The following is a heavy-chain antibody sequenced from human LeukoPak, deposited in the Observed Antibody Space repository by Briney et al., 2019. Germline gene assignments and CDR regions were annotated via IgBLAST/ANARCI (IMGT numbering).Heavy chain of an antibody. Sequence: SETLSLTCTVSGGSISSSDYYWGWIRQPPGKGLEWIGSIYYSGSTYYNPSLKGRVTISVDTSKNQFSLKLSSVTAADTAVYYCARGYCSGGSCYSDYYYYYMDVWGKGTTVTISS. V-gene: IGHV4-39*01. CDR3: ARGYCSGGSCYSDYYYYYMDV. CDR1: GGSISSSDYY. CDR2: IYYSGST. D-gene: IGHD2-15*01. J-gene: IGHJ6*03.